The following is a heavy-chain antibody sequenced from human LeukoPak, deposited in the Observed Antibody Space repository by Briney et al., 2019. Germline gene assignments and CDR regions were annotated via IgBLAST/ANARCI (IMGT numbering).Heavy chain of an antibody. CDR1: GYTFTSYG. V-gene: IGHV1-18*01. CDR2: ISAYNGNT. CDR3: ARRVRYYSGSGRYYEYYFDY. J-gene: IGHJ4*02. Sequence: ASVKVSCKASGYTFTSYGISWVRQAPGQGLEWMGWISAYNGNTNYAQKLQGRVTMTTDTSTSTAYMELRSLRSDDTAVYYCARRVRYYSGSGRYYEYYFDYWGQGTLVTVSS. D-gene: IGHD3-10*01.